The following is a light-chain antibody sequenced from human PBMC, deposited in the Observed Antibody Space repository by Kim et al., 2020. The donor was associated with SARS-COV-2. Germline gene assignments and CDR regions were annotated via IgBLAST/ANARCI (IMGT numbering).Light chain of an antibody. CDR3: QVWDSSSDHGV. CDR2: YDS. Sequence: APGKTARINCGGNNIGSKSVHWYQQKPGQAPVLVIYYDSDRPSGIPERFSGSNSGNTATLTISRVEVGDEADYYCQVWDSSSDHGVFGGGTQLTVL. CDR1: NIGSKS. J-gene: IGLJ7*01. V-gene: IGLV3-21*04.